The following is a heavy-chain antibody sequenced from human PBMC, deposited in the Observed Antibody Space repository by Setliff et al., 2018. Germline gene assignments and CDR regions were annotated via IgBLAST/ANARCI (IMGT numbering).Heavy chain of an antibody. CDR1: GDSFSGYF. D-gene: IGHD6-13*01. CDR3: AGGAFGSRWYVRPWFDP. CDR2: IDQSGST. J-gene: IGHJ5*02. V-gene: IGHV4-34*01. Sequence: LSLTCAVYGDSFSGYFWTWIHQPPGKGPEWIGDIDQSGSTNYNPSLKSRLTISVDTSKNQFSLSLSSVTAADTAVYYCAGGAFGSRWYVRPWFDPWGQGTLVTVSS.